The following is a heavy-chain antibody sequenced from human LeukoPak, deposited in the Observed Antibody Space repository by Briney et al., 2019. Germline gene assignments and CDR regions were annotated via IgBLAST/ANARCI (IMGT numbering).Heavy chain of an antibody. V-gene: IGHV3-21*01. D-gene: IGHD6-6*01. Sequence: GGSLRLSCAASGFTFSSYSMNWVRQAPGKGLEWVSSISSSSSYIYYADSVKGRFTISRDNAKNSLYLQMNSLRAEDTAVYYCARASPGSSPFDYWGQGTLVTVSS. CDR3: ARASPGSSPFDY. CDR1: GFTFSSYS. J-gene: IGHJ4*02. CDR2: ISSSSSYI.